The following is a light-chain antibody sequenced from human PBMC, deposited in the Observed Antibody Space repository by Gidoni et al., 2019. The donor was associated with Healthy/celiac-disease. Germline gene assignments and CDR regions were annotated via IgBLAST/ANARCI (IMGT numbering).Light chain of an antibody. V-gene: IGKV3-15*01. CDR2: GAS. Sequence: EILITQSPATLSVSPGERATLSCRASQSVSSNLAWYQQKPGQAPRLLIYGASTRATGIPARFSGSGSGTEFTLTISSLQSEDFAVYYCQQYNNWLWTFGQGTKVEIK. CDR3: QQYNNWLWT. J-gene: IGKJ1*01. CDR1: QSVSSN.